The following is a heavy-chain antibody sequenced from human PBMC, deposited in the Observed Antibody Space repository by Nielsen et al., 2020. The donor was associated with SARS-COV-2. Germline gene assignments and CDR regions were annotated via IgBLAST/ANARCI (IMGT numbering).Heavy chain of an antibody. J-gene: IGHJ4*02. CDR2: ISYDGSNK. CDR1: GFTFSTYA. Sequence: GESLKISCAASGFTFSTYAMHWVRQAPGKGLEWVAVISYDGSNKYYADSVKGRFTISRDNSKNTLYLQMNSLRAEDTAVYYCARPWMRGPYYDSSGYYFTPGRAMGYWGQGTLVTVSS. CDR3: ARPWMRGPYYDSSGYYFTPGRAMGY. D-gene: IGHD3-22*01. V-gene: IGHV3-30*04.